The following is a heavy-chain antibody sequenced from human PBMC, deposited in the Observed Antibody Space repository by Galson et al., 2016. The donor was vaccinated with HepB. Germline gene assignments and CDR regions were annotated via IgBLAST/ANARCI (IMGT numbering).Heavy chain of an antibody. Sequence: SVKVSCKASGYIFTSYGIGWVRQAPGQGLEWMGWVSPYNGNTNYAQKLQGRVTMTTDTSTSTAYMELRSLKSDDTAVYYCARELSYYDRSGCPGRDYYYYMDGWGKGTTVTVSS. D-gene: IGHD3-22*01. CDR2: VSPYNGNT. V-gene: IGHV1-18*01. CDR1: GYIFTSYG. CDR3: ARELSYYDRSGCPGRDYYYYMDG. J-gene: IGHJ6*03.